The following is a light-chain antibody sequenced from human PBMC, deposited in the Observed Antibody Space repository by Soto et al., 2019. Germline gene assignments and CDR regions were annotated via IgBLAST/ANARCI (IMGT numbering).Light chain of an antibody. Sequence: QAVVTQPPSASGTPGQRVTISCSGSSSNIGSNYVYWYQQLPGTATKLLIYRNNQRPSGVPDRFSGSKSGTSASLAISGLRSEDEADYYCAAWDDSLSGQVFGGGTKLTVL. CDR2: RNN. CDR1: SSNIGSNY. J-gene: IGLJ2*01. V-gene: IGLV1-47*01. CDR3: AAWDDSLSGQV.